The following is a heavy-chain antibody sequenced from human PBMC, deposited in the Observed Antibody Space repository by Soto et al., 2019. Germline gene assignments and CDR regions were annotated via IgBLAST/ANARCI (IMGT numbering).Heavy chain of an antibody. CDR1: GDTFSSYV. CDR3: ATDPTVTTTGWFDP. Sequence: QVQLVQSGAEVKKPGSSVKVSCKASGDTFSSYVISWVRQSPGQGLEWMGRINPIFGPPNYAQKFQGRVTITADESTSTAYMELSSLRSEDPAMYYCATDPTVTTTGWFDPWGPGTLVTVSS. CDR2: INPIFGPP. D-gene: IGHD4-17*01. J-gene: IGHJ5*02. V-gene: IGHV1-69*18.